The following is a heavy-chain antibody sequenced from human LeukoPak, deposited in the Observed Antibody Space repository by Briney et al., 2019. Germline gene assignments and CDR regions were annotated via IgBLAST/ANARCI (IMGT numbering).Heavy chain of an antibody. CDR2: INPNSGGT. Sequence: ASVKVSCTASGYTFTGYYMHWVRQAPGQGLEWMGWINPNSGGTNYAQKFQGRVTMTRDTSISTAYMELSRLRSDDTAVYYCARPDDYYYYGMDLWGQGTTVTVSS. J-gene: IGHJ6*02. V-gene: IGHV1-2*02. CDR1: GYTFTGYY. CDR3: ARPDDYYYYGMDL.